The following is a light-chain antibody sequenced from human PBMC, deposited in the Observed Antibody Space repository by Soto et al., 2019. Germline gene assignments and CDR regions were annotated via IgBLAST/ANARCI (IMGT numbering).Light chain of an antibody. CDR3: RAWDGSPYPVV. Sequence: SYELTQPPSVSAAPGQTATITCGANNIGRKNVNWYQQKSGQAPILVIFDDRERPPGIPERYSGSNSGNTATLTITSVEAGDGADYHCRAWDGSPYPVVFGGGTKVTAL. J-gene: IGLJ2*01. V-gene: IGLV3-21*02. CDR1: NIGRKN. CDR2: DDR.